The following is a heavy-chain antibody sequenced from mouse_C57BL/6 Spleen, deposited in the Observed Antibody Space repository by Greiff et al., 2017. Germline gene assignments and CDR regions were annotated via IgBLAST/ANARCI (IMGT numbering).Heavy chain of an antibody. CDR2: ISDGGSYT. CDR1: GFTFSSYA. CDR3: ARDQTGKAWFAY. Sequence: DVHLVESGGGLVKPGGSLKLSCAASGFTFSSYAMSWVRQTPEKRLEWVATISDGGSYTYYPDNVKGRFTISKDNAKNNLYLQMSHLKSEDTAMYYCARDQTGKAWFAYWGQGTLVTVSA. J-gene: IGHJ3*01. V-gene: IGHV5-4*01.